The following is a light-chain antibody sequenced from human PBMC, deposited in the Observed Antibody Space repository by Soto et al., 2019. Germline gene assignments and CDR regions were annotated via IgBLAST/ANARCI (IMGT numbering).Light chain of an antibody. CDR2: GTS. V-gene: IGKV3-20*01. J-gene: IGKJ1*01. CDR3: QQYGSSSWT. CDR1: PSVSSSY. Sequence: EVVLTQSPGTLSLSPGERATLSCRASPSVSSSYLAWYQQKPGQAPRLLIYGTSSRATGIPDRFSGSGSGTEFTLTISRLEPEDFAVYYCQQYGSSSWTFGQGTKVEIK.